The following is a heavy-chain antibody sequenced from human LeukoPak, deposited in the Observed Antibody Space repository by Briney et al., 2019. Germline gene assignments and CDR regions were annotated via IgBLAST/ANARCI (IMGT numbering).Heavy chain of an antibody. CDR3: ARGASLPTALFDS. V-gene: IGHV1-2*02. D-gene: IGHD2-2*01. CDR2: INPNSGGT. Sequence: ASVKVSCKASGYTFTGYYIHWVRQAPGQGLEWMGWINPNSGGTDYARKLQGRVTMTRDTSINTANMELSRLRSDDTAVYYCARGASLPTALFDSWGQGTLVTVSS. J-gene: IGHJ4*02. CDR1: GYTFTGYY.